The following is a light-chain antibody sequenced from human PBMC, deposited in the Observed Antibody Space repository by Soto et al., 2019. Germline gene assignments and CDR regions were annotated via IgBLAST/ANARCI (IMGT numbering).Light chain of an antibody. CDR3: QQYYSTPRT. CDR1: QSVSSTY. V-gene: IGKV3-20*01. Sequence: EIVLTQSPGTLSLSPGERATLSCRASQSVSSTYLAWYRQKPGQAPRLLIYGASSRATGIPDRFSGSGSGTDFTLTISRLEPEDFAVYYCQQYYSTPRTFGQGTKVEIK. J-gene: IGKJ1*01. CDR2: GAS.